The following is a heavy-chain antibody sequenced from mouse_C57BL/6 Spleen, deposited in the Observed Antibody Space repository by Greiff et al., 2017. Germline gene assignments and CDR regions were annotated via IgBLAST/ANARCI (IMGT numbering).Heavy chain of an antibody. CDR3: ARSFYGTSWFAY. D-gene: IGHD2-1*01. J-gene: IGHJ3*01. V-gene: IGHV14-3*01. Sequence: VQLKESVAELVRPGASVTLSCTASGFNIKYTYMPWVKQRPEQGLEWIGRIDPANGYTKYAPKFQGKATITADTSDNTAYLQHMSLTSMNTAISDCARSFYGTSWFAYWGQGTLVTVSA. CDR1: GFNIKYTY. CDR2: IDPANGYT.